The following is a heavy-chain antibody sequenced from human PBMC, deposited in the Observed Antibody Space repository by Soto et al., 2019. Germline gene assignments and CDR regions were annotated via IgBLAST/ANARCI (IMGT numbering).Heavy chain of an antibody. J-gene: IGHJ4*02. D-gene: IGHD2-21*02. CDR3: AREYGGNSGTFDY. V-gene: IGHV4-34*01. CDR1: GGSFSGYY. Sequence: PSETLSLTCAVYGGSFSGYYWTWIRQPPGTGLEWIGEINHSGSTNYNPSLKSRVTISVDTSKNQFSLKLTSVTAADTAVYYCAREYGGNSGTFDYWGQGTLVTVSS. CDR2: INHSGST.